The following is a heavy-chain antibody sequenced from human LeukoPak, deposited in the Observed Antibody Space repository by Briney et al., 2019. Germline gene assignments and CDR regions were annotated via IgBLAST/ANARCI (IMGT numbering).Heavy chain of an antibody. D-gene: IGHD5-24*01. V-gene: IGHV3-30*04. Sequence: GRSLRLSCAASGFTFSRSPMHWVRQAPGKGLEWVAILSHDESNRYYADSVRGRFNISRDDSKNTLYLQINSLTAEDTAMYYCARGGSDGYNYRAFDIWGQGTMVTVSS. CDR3: ARGGSDGYNYRAFDI. CDR2: LSHDESNR. J-gene: IGHJ3*02. CDR1: GFTFSRSP.